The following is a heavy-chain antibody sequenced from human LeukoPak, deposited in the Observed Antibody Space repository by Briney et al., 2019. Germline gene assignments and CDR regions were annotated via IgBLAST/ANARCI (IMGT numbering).Heavy chain of an antibody. D-gene: IGHD3-3*01. V-gene: IGHV1-8*03. CDR1: GYTFTSYD. Sequence: ASVKVSCKASGYTFTSYDINWVRQATGQGLEWMGWMNPNSGNTGYAQKFQGRVTITRNTSISTAYMELSSLRSEDTAVYYCARGPPTYCDFWSGRNWFDPWGQGTLVTVSS. CDR3: ARGPPTYCDFWSGRNWFDP. CDR2: MNPNSGNT. J-gene: IGHJ5*02.